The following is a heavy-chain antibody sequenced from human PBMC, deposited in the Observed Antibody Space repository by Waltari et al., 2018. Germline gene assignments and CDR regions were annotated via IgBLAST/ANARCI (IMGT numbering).Heavy chain of an antibody. V-gene: IGHV4-39*01. CDR2: VFYNGDT. CDR1: GGPFSSTSYY. J-gene: IGHJ4*02. CDR3: ARRMVTTGYFDY. D-gene: IGHD4-4*01. Sequence: QVQLQESGPGLVKPSETLSLTCTVSGGPFSSTSYYWDWIRQPPGKGLEWIGYVFYNGDTYYNPSLKSRVTISIDTSKNQFSLKLTSVTAADTAVYHCARRMVTTGYFDYWGQGTLVTVSS.